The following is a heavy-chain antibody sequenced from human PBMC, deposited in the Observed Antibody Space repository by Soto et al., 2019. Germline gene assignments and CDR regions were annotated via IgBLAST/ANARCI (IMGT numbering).Heavy chain of an antibody. Sequence: GESLKIYCKGSGYSFTSYWIGWVRQMPGKGLEWMGIIYPGDSDTRYSPSFQGQVTISADKSISTAYLQWSSLKASDTAMYYCARLYDILTGYYPTAFDIWGQGTMVTV. CDR3: ARLYDILTGYYPTAFDI. J-gene: IGHJ3*02. CDR1: GYSFTSYW. V-gene: IGHV5-51*01. D-gene: IGHD3-9*01. CDR2: IYPGDSDT.